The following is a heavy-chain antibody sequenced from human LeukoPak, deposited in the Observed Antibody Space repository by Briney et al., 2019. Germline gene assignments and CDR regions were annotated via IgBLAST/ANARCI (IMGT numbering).Heavy chain of an antibody. Sequence: SETLSLTCTVSGGSISSGSYYWGWIRQPPGKGLEWIGSIYYSGSTYYNPSLKSRVTISVDTSKNQFSLKLSSVTAADTAVYYCARQAVRQQLEGGSFDYWGQGTLVTVSS. CDR1: GGSISSGSYY. CDR3: ARQAVRQQLEGGSFDY. D-gene: IGHD6-13*01. CDR2: IYYSGST. V-gene: IGHV4-39*01. J-gene: IGHJ4*02.